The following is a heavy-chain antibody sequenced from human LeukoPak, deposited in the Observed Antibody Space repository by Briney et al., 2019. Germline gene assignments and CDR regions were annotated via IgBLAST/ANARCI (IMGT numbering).Heavy chain of an antibody. J-gene: IGHJ5*02. CDR2: INHSGST. Sequence: SETLSLTCAVYGGSFSGYYWSWIRQPPGKGLEWIGEINHSGSTNYNPSLKSRVTISVDTSKNQFSLKLSSVTAADTAVYYCARDLFTSSWYRWFDPWGQGTLVTVSS. CDR3: ARDLFTSSWYRWFDP. CDR1: GGSFSGYY. V-gene: IGHV4-34*01. D-gene: IGHD6-13*01.